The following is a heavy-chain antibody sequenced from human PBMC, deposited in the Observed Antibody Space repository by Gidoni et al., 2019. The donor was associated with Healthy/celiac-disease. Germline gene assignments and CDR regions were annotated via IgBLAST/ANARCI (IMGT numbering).Heavy chain of an antibody. V-gene: IGHV3-33*01. CDR2: IWYDGSNK. J-gene: IGHJ6*02. D-gene: IGHD1-1*01. CDR1: GFTFSSYG. CDR3: ARDRQPPGRSKGYYYYGMDV. Sequence: QVQLVESGGGVVQPGRSLRLSCAASGFTFSSYGMHWVRQAPGKGLEWVAVIWYDGSNKYYADSVKGRFTISRDNSKNTLYLQMNSLRAEDTAVYYCARDRQPPGRSKGYYYYGMDVWGQGTTVTVSS.